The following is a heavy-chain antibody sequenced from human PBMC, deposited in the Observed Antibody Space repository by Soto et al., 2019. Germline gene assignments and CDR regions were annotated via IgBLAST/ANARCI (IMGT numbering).Heavy chain of an antibody. CDR2: INAGNGNT. V-gene: IGHV1-3*01. Sequence: QVQLVQSGAEVKKPGASVKVSCKASGYTFTSYAMHWVRQAPGQRLEWMGWINAGNGNTKYSQKFQGRVTITRDTSASTAYMELSSLRSEDTAVYYCARNNRAVWGSYRSSGMDVWGQGTTVTVSS. D-gene: IGHD3-16*02. CDR3: ARNNRAVWGSYRSSGMDV. J-gene: IGHJ6*02. CDR1: GYTFTSYA.